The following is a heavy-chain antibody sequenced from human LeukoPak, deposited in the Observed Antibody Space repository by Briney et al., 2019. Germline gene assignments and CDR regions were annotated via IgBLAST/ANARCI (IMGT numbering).Heavy chain of an antibody. Sequence: PSETLSLTCTVSGYSISSGYYWGWIRQPPGKGLEWIGSIYHSGSTYYDPSLKSRVTISVDTSKNQFSLKLSSVTAADTAVYYCARVIMVRGVPNWFDPWGQGTLVTVSS. V-gene: IGHV4-38-2*02. J-gene: IGHJ5*02. CDR2: IYHSGST. D-gene: IGHD3-10*01. CDR1: GYSISSGYY. CDR3: ARVIMVRGVPNWFDP.